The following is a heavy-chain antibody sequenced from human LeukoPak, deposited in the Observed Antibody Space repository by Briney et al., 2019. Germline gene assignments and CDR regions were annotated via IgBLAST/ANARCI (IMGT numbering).Heavy chain of an antibody. D-gene: IGHD2-8*01. CDR1: GFTFSNYW. Sequence: GGSLRLSCAASGFTFSNYWMNWGRQAPGKGLEWVANINQDGSEKYYVDSVKGRFTISRDNAKNSLYLQMNSLRAEDTAVYYCARGPLRTDVYWGHGTLVTVSS. CDR2: INQDGSEK. V-gene: IGHV3-7*05. CDR3: ARGPLRTDVY. J-gene: IGHJ4*01.